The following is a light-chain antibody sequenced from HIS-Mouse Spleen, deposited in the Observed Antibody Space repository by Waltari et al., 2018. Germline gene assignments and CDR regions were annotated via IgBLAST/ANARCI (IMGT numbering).Light chain of an antibody. Sequence: AIRMTQSPSSLSASTGDRVTITCRASQGISSYLAWYQQKPGKAPKRLFYAASTLQSGVPSRFSGSGSVTDFTLTISCLQSEDFATYYCQQYYSYPPWTFGQGTKVEIK. J-gene: IGKJ1*01. V-gene: IGKV1-8*01. CDR2: AAS. CDR1: QGISSY. CDR3: QQYYSYPPWT.